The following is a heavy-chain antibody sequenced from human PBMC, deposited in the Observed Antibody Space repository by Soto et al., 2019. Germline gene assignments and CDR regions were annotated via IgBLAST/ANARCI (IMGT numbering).Heavy chain of an antibody. CDR3: TTGLTYYYDSSGYYWAGGMDV. J-gene: IGHJ6*02. CDR2: IKSKSDGETT. V-gene: IGHV3-15*01. D-gene: IGHD3-22*01. Sequence: EVQLVESGGGLVKPGGSPRLSCAASGFTFSNAWMNWVRQAPGKGLEWVGRIKSKSDGETTDYAAPVKGRFTISRDDSKNTLYLQMNSLKTEDTAVYYCTTGLTYYYDSSGYYWAGGMDVWGQGITVTVSS. CDR1: GFTFSNAW.